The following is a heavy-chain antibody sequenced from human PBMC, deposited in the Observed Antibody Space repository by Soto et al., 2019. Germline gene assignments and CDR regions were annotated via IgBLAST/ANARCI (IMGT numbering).Heavy chain of an antibody. CDR1: GGSISSGGYY. CDR3: ASSFTVPAAIGY. D-gene: IGHD2-2*02. CDR2: IYSSGST. V-gene: IGHV4-31*03. J-gene: IGHJ4*02. Sequence: TSETLSLTCTVSGGSISSGGYYWSWIRQHPGKGLEWIGYIYSSGSTYYNPSLKSRVTMSLDTSKNQFSLKLNSVTAADTAVYYCASSFTVPAAIGYWGQGTLVTVSS.